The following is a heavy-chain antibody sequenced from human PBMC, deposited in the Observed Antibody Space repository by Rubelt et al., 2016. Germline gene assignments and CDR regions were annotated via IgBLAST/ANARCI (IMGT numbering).Heavy chain of an antibody. J-gene: IGHJ4*02. Sequence: ESGGGFVQPGGSLRLACAASGFTFSSYAMIWVRQTPEKGLEWVATIKPDGSEQYYVDSVKGRFAISRDNAKNSLFLQMNSLRIEDTALYYCATDLNWENYWGQGTLVTVSS. CDR2: IKPDGSEQ. D-gene: IGHD7-27*01. CDR3: ATDLNWENY. CDR1: GFTFSSYA. V-gene: IGHV3-7*04.